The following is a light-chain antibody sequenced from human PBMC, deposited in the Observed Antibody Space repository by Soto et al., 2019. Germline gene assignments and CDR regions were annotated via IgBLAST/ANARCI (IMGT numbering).Light chain of an antibody. V-gene: IGLV1-40*01. CDR2: ANN. J-gene: IGLJ3*02. CDR1: SSNIGAGYD. CDR3: QSYDSSLSGSGV. Sequence: QPVLTQPPSGSGAPGQRGTISCSGSSSNIGAGYDVHWYQQLPGTAPKLLISANNIRPSGVPDRFSGSKSGTSASLAITGLQAEDEADYYCQSYDSSLSGSGVVGGGTELTVL.